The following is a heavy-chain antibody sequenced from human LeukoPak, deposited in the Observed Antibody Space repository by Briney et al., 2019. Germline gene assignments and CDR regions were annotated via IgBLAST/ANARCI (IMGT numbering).Heavy chain of an antibody. CDR1: RFTFSSYW. D-gene: IGHD3-10*02. J-gene: IGHJ6*04. Sequence: GGSLRLSCAASRFTFSSYWMHWVRQVPRKGLEWVSYISSSGSTIYHADSVKGRFTISRDNAKNSLYLQMNSLRAEDTAVYYCAELGITMIGGVWGKGTTVTISS. V-gene: IGHV3-48*04. CDR3: AELGITMIGGV. CDR2: ISSSGSTI.